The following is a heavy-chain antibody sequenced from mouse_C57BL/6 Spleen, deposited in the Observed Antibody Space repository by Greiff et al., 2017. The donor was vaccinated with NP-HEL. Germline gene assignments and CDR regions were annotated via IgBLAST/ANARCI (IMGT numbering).Heavy chain of an antibody. CDR3: ARAYYEYFDY. CDR1: GYTFTSYW. CDR2: IDPSDSYT. J-gene: IGHJ2*01. V-gene: IGHV1-69*01. D-gene: IGHD1-1*01. Sequence: VQLQQSGAELVMPGASVKLSCKASGYTFTSYWMHWVKQRPGQGLEWIGEIDPSDSYTNYNQKFKGKSTLTVDKSSSTAYMQLSSLTSEDSAVYYCARAYYEYFDYWGQGTTLTVSS.